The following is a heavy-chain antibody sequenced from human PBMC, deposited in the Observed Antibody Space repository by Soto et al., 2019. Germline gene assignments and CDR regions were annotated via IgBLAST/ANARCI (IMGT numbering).Heavy chain of an antibody. J-gene: IGHJ6*02. D-gene: IGHD6-13*01. V-gene: IGHV3-23*01. CDR3: AKDRDGAAAGHTKFYGMDV. CDR2: ISGSGDST. Sequence: EVQLLESGGGLVQPGGSLRLSCAASGFTFSSYAMSWVRQAPGKGLGWVSVISGSGDSTYYADSVRGRFTISRDNSKNTLYLQMNSLRAEDTAVYYCAKDRDGAAAGHTKFYGMDVWGQGTTVTVSS. CDR1: GFTFSSYA.